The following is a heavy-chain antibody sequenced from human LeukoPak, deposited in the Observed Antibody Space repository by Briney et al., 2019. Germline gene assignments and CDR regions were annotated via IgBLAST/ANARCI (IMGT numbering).Heavy chain of an antibody. CDR1: GGSINSGGYS. D-gene: IGHD4-17*01. CDR3: AREYYGAYTYRYFDL. J-gene: IGHJ2*01. Sequence: SETLSLTCAVSGGSINSGGYSWSWIRQPPGKGLEWIGNIYHTESSYYNPSLKSRVIMSIDKSKNQFSLQLSSVTAADTAVYFCAREYYGAYTYRYFDLWGRGTLVSVSS. CDR2: IYHTESS. V-gene: IGHV4-30-2*01.